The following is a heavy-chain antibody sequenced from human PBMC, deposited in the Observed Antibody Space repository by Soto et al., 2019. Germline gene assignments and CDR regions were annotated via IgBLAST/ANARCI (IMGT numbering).Heavy chain of an antibody. CDR1: GYRFTRYW. V-gene: IGHV5-51*01. CDR2: IYPGDSDT. CDR3: AGRAPHYYYYMDV. J-gene: IGHJ6*03. Sequence: PGESLKISCKASGYRFTRYWIAWVRQMPGKGLEWMGIIYPGDSDTRYSPSFQGQVTISADKSISTAYLQWSSLKASDTAMYYWAGRAPHYYYYMDVWGKGTTVTVSS.